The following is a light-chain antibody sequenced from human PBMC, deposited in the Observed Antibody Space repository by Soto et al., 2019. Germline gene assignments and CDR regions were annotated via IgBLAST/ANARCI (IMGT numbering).Light chain of an antibody. CDR1: QSISSW. V-gene: IGKV1-5*03. CDR2: KAS. Sequence: DIQMTQSPSTLSASVGDRVTITCRASQSISSWLAWYQQKPGKAPKLLIYKASSLESGVPSRFSGSGSGTEFTLTSSSPQPDDFATYYCQPYNSYWTFGQGTKVEIK. J-gene: IGKJ1*01. CDR3: QPYNSYWT.